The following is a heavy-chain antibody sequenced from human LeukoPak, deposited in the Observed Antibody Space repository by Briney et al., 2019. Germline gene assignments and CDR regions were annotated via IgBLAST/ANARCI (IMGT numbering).Heavy chain of an antibody. D-gene: IGHD3-10*01. J-gene: IGHJ6*02. CDR2: ISSSSSSI. CDR1: GFIFSNYG. Sequence: GGSLRLSCGASGFIFSNYGMNWVRQAPGKGLEWVSYISSSSSSIYYADSVKGRFTISRDNSKNTLYLQMNSLRAEDTAVYYCARARSYYYGSRSNYYGMDVWGQGTTVTVSS. CDR3: ARARSYYYGSRSNYYGMDV. V-gene: IGHV3-48*01.